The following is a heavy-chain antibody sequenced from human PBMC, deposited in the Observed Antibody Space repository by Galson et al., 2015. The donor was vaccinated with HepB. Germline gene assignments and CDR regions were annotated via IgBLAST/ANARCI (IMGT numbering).Heavy chain of an antibody. CDR3: ARGERITIFGVVMNGWFDP. J-gene: IGHJ5*02. D-gene: IGHD3-3*01. V-gene: IGHV4-39*01. CDR2: IYYSGST. Sequence: ETLSLTCTVSGGSISSSSYYWGWIRQPPGKGLEWIGSIYYSGSTYYNPSLKSRVTISVDTSKNQFSLKLSSVTAADTTVYYCARGERITIFGVVMNGWFDPWGQGTLVTVSS. CDR1: GGSISSSSYY.